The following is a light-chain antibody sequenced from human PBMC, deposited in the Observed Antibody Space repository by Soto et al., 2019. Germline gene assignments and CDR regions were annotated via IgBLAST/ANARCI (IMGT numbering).Light chain of an antibody. CDR1: SSDVGGYNY. J-gene: IGLJ1*01. Sequence: QSVLTQPASVSGSPGQSITISCTGTSSDVGGYNYVSWYQQHPGKAPKLMIYDVSNRPSGVSNSFSGSKSGNTASLTISVLQAEDEADYYCSSYTSSSTLFYVFGTGTKVTVL. CDR3: SSYTSSSTLFYV. CDR2: DVS. V-gene: IGLV2-14*01.